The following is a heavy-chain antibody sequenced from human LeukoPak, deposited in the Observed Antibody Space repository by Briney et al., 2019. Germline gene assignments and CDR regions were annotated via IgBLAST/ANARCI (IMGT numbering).Heavy chain of an antibody. J-gene: IGHJ6*03. D-gene: IGHD5-24*01. Sequence: GGSLRLSCAASGFTFSNAWMSWVRQAPGKGLEWVGRIKSKTNGGTTDYAAPVKGRFTISRDDSKNTLYLQMNSLKTEDTAVYYCTTVDDYYYYMDVWGKGTTVTISS. CDR1: GFTFSNAW. CDR3: TTVDDYYYYMDV. V-gene: IGHV3-15*01. CDR2: IKSKTNGGTT.